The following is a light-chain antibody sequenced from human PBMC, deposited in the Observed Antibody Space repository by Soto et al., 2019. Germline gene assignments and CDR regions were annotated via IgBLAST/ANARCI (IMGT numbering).Light chain of an antibody. CDR1: QSISTF. CDR2: VAS. CDR3: QQTSSVPRT. J-gene: IGKJ2*01. Sequence: DIQMTQSPSSLSASVGDRVTITCRASQSISTFLNLYQQRPGEAPKLLIYVASNLYSGVPSRFSGSGSGTDFTLTISSLQPEDFATYYCQQTSSVPRTFGQGTKLEIK. V-gene: IGKV1-39*01.